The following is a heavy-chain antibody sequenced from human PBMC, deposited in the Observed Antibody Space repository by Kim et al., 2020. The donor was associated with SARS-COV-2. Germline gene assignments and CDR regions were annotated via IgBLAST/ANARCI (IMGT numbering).Heavy chain of an antibody. D-gene: IGHD1-1*01. J-gene: IGHJ6*02. V-gene: IGHV5-51*01. CDR2: IYPGDSDI. Sequence: GESLKISCEGSGYRFSNDWIGWVRQMPGKGLEWMGIIYPGDSDIRYSPSFQGQVTISADKSISTAYLQWSSLKASDTAIYYCARHWMSFSGNYDHGMDVWGQGTTVTVS. CDR1: GYRFSNDW. CDR3: ARHWMSFSGNYDHGMDV.